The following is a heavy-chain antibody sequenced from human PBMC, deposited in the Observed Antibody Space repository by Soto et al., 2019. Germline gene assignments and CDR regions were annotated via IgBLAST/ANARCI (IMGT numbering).Heavy chain of an antibody. CDR2: INPNSGDT. D-gene: IGHD3-22*01. Sequence: QVQLVQSGTEVKKPGASVKVSCKASGYTFIDYHMHWVRQAPGQGLEWMGWINPNSGDTNYAQKFQGRVTLTRDTSIRTAYMELSRLRSDDTAVYYSARDPSNFYDSSALLDYWGQGTLVTVSS. J-gene: IGHJ4*02. V-gene: IGHV1-2*02. CDR3: ARDPSNFYDSSALLDY. CDR1: GYTFIDYH.